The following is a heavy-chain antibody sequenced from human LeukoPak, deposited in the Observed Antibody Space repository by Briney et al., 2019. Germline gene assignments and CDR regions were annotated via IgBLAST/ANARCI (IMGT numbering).Heavy chain of an antibody. CDR2: ISSSSSYI. Sequence: GGSLRLSCAASGFTFSSYSMNWVRQAPGKGLEWVSSISSSSSYIYYADSVKGRFTISRDNSKNTLYLQMNSLRAEDTAVYYCARDSRLYSSGWNFDYWGQGTLVTVSS. J-gene: IGHJ4*02. CDR1: GFTFSSYS. D-gene: IGHD6-19*01. V-gene: IGHV3-21*01. CDR3: ARDSRLYSSGWNFDY.